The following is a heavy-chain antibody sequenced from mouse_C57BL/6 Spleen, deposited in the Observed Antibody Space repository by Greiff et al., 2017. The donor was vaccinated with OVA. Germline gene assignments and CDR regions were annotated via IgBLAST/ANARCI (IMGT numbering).Heavy chain of an antibody. V-gene: IGHV1-82*01. CDR1: GYAFSSSW. J-gene: IGHJ2*01. D-gene: IGHD2-4*01. CDR3: ARGKDYDGGYFDY. Sequence: QVTLKVSGPELVKPGASVKISCKASGYAFSSSWMNWVKQRPGKGLEWIGRLYPGDGDTNYNGKFKGKATLTADKSSSTAYMQLSSLTSEDTAVYFCARGKDYDGGYFDYWGQGTTLTVAS. CDR2: LYPGDGDT.